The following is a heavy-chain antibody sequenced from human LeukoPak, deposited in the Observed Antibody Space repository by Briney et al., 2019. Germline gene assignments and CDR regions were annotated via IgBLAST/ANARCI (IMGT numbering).Heavy chain of an antibody. CDR2: ISSSSYI. Sequence: AGGSLRLSCAASGFTFSSYSMNWVRQAPGKGLEWVSSISSSSYIYYADSVKGRFTISRDNAKNSLYLQMNSLRAEDTAVYYCARDPDSGSYSSFDYWGQGTLVTVSS. CDR1: GFTFSSYS. D-gene: IGHD1-26*01. V-gene: IGHV3-21*01. J-gene: IGHJ4*02. CDR3: ARDPDSGSYSSFDY.